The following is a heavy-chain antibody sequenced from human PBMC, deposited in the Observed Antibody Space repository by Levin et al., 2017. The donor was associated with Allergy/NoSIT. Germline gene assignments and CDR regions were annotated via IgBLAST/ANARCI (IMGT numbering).Heavy chain of an antibody. J-gene: IGHJ6*03. CDR1: GGSISSYY. Sequence: SETLSLTCTVSGGSISSYYWSWIRQPPGKGLEWIGYIYYSGSTNYNPSLKSRVTISVDTSKNQFSLKLSSVTAADTAVYYCARAFDGFGELLDYYYYMDVWGKGTTVTVSS. CDR2: IYYSGST. V-gene: IGHV4-59*01. CDR3: ARAFDGFGELLDYYYYMDV. D-gene: IGHD3-10*01.